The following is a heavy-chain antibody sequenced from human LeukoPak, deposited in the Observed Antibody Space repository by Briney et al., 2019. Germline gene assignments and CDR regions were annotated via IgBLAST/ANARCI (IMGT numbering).Heavy chain of an antibody. CDR1: GGSFSGYY. CDR2: INHSGST. CDR3: ASLRSWRPYYFDY. V-gene: IGHV4-34*01. J-gene: IGHJ4*02. Sequence: PSETLSLTCAVDGGSFSGYYWSWIRQPPGKGLEWIGEINHSGSTNYNPSLKSRVTISVDTSKNQFSLKLSSVTAADTAVYYCASLRSWRPYYFDYWGQGTLVTVSS. D-gene: IGHD6-6*01.